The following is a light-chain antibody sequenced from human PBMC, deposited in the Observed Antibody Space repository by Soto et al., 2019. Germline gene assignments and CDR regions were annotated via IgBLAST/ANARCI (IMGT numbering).Light chain of an antibody. CDR2: SAS. Sequence: DLQLTVSPSSIAAPVGGSVNITSRVSQGISSYLNWYRQKPGKVPKLLIYSASNLQSGVPSRFSGSGSGTEFTLTISSLQPEDVATYYGQRTCNAPRTFGQGTKVDIK. CDR3: QRTCNAPRT. CDR1: QGISSY. V-gene: IGKV1-27*01. J-gene: IGKJ1*01.